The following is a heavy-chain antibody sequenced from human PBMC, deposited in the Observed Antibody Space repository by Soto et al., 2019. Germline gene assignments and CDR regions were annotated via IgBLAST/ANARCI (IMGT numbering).Heavy chain of an antibody. CDR3: VKIPHSSSWYLDAFDI. CDR1: GFTFSSYA. CDR2: ISGSGGST. D-gene: IGHD6-13*01. V-gene: IGHV3-23*01. J-gene: IGHJ3*02. Sequence: EVQLLESGGGLVQPGGSLRLSCAASGFTFSSYAMSWVRQAPGKGLEWVSAISGSGGSTYYADSVKGRFTISRDNSKNTLDLQMNSLRAEDTAVYYCVKIPHSSSWYLDAFDIGGQGTMVTVSS.